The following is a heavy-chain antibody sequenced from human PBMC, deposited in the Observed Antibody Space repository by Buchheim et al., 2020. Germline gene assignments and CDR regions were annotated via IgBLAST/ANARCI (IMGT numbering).Heavy chain of an antibody. D-gene: IGHD5-18*01. CDR2: ISSSSSTI. Sequence: EVQLVESGGGLVQPGGSLRLSCAASGFTFSSFSMSWVRQAPGKGLEWVSYISSSSSTIYYADSVKGRFTISRDNDKTSLYLQMNSLRDEDTAVYYCARRYTYGKGDFDYWGQGTL. CDR3: ARRYTYGKGDFDY. J-gene: IGHJ4*02. V-gene: IGHV3-48*02. CDR1: GFTFSSFS.